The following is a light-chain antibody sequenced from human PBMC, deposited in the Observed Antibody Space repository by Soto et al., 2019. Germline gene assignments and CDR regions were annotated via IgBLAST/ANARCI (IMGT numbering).Light chain of an antibody. J-gene: IGKJ1*01. Sequence: EVVLTQSPGTLFLSPGERATLSCRASQSVSNNYLAWYQQKPGQAPRLLIYGASNRATGIPDRFGGSGSGTDFTLTISRLEPEDFAVYYCQQYGSSGTFGQGTKVDI. V-gene: IGKV3-20*01. CDR1: QSVSNNY. CDR3: QQYGSSGT. CDR2: GAS.